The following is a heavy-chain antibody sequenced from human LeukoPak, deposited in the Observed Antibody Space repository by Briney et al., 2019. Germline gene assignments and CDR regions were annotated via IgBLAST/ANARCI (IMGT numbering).Heavy chain of an antibody. J-gene: IGHJ4*02. V-gene: IGHV3-11*04. CDR2: ISSSGSTT. Sequence: PGGSLRLSCAASEFTFSDCYMSWIRQAPGKGLEWVSYISSSGSTTYYADSVKGRFAISRDNAKNSLYLQMSSLSAEDTAVYYCARGVVVDYWGQGTLVTVSS. CDR1: EFTFSDCY. CDR3: ARGVVVDY. D-gene: IGHD2-15*01.